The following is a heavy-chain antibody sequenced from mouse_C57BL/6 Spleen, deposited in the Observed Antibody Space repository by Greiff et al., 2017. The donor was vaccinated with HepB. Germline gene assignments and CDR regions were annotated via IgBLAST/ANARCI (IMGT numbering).Heavy chain of an antibody. CDR2: IDPENGDT. J-gene: IGHJ2*01. CDR1: GFNIKDDY. V-gene: IGHV14-4*01. CDR3: TGGNGPFGY. D-gene: IGHD2-1*01. Sequence: EVQLQESGAELVRPGASVKLSCTASGFNIKDDYMHWVKQRPEQGLEWIGWIDPENGDTEYASKFQGKATITADTSSNTAYLQLSSLTSEDTAVYYCTGGNGPFGYWGQGTTLTVSS.